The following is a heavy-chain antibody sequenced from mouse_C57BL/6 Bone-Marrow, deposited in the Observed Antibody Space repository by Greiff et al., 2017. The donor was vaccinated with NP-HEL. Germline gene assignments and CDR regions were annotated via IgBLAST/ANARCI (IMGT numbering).Heavy chain of an antibody. CDR3: ARLETTARARGAMDY. J-gene: IGHJ4*01. Sequence: VQLQQPGAELVRPGSSVKLSCKASGYTFTSYWMHWVKQRPIQGLEWIGNIDPSDSETHYNQKFKDKATLTVDKSSSTAYMQLRGLTSEDAAVYDCARLETTARARGAMDYWGQGTSVTVSS. D-gene: IGHD3-2*01. CDR2: IDPSDSET. V-gene: IGHV1-52*01. CDR1: GYTFTSYW.